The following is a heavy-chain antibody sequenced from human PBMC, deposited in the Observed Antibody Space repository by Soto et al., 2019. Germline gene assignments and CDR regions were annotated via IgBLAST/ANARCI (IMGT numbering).Heavy chain of an antibody. Sequence: SDTLSLTCTVSGCSISSSSYYWGWIRQPPGKGLEWIGSIYYSGSTYYNPSLKSRVTISVDTSKNHFSLKLSSVTAADTAVYYCATQEVGGSYVYTFDPWGQGTLVTVSS. CDR1: GCSISSSSYY. V-gene: IGHV4-39*02. J-gene: IGHJ5*02. CDR3: ATQEVGGSYVYTFDP. D-gene: IGHD1-26*01. CDR2: IYYSGST.